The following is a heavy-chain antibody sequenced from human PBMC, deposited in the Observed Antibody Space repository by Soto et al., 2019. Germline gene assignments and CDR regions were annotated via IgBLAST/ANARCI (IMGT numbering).Heavy chain of an antibody. CDR2: ISGSGGST. V-gene: IGHV3-23*01. J-gene: IGHJ6*02. D-gene: IGHD2-15*01. Sequence: EVQLLESGGGLVQPGGSLRLSCAASGFTFSNYAMSWVRQAPGKGLEWVSGISGSGGSTYYADSVKGRFTISRDNSKNTLYLQMNSLRAEDTAVYYCAKSIVVAVVYYYGMDLWGQGTTVTVSS. CDR1: GFTFSNYA. CDR3: AKSIVVAVVYYYGMDL.